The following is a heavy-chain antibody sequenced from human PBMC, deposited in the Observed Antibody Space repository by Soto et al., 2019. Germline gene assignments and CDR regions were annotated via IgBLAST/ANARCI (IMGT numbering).Heavy chain of an antibody. CDR3: ARAVRGVIIDYFDY. Sequence: QVQLVESGGGVVQPGRSLRLSCAASGFTFSSYAMHWVRQAPGKGLEWVAVISYDGSNKYYADSVKGRFTISRDNSKNTLYLQMNSLRAEDTAVYYCARAVRGVIIDYFDYWGQGTLVTVSS. V-gene: IGHV3-30*14. CDR2: ISYDGSNK. J-gene: IGHJ4*02. D-gene: IGHD3-10*01. CDR1: GFTFSSYA.